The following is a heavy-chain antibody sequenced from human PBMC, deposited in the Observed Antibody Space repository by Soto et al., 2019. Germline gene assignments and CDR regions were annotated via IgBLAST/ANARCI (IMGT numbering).Heavy chain of an antibody. Sequence: EVQLVESGGGWVQPGRSLRLSCAASGFTFDDYAMHWVRQAPGKGLEWVSGISWNRGSIGYADSVKGRFTISRDNAKNSLYLQMNSLRAEDTALYYCAKDIGLVPSGGSIDYGGQGTLFTVSS. CDR1: GFTFDDYA. CDR3: AKDIGLVPSGGSIDY. CDR2: ISWNRGSI. D-gene: IGHD6-19*01. V-gene: IGHV3-9*01. J-gene: IGHJ4*02.